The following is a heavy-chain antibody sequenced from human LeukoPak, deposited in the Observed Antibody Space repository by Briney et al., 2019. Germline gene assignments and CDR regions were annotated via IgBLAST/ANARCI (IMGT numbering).Heavy chain of an antibody. CDR1: GGTFSSYA. V-gene: IGHV1-69*04. J-gene: IGHJ4*02. CDR3: ARAPFWLELASYVGLGRVY. D-gene: IGHD5-18*01. CDR2: IIPILGIA. Sequence: ASVKVSCKASGGTFSSYAISWVRQAPGQGLEWMGRIIPILGIANYAQKFQGRVTITADKSTSTAYMELSSLRSEDTAVYYCARAPFWLELASYVGLGRVYWGQGTLVTVSS.